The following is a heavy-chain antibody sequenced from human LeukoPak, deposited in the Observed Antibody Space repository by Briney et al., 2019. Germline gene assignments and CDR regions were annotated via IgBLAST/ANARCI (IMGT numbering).Heavy chain of an antibody. CDR3: ARFRITIVRGVKDV. Sequence: PGGSLRLSCAASGFTFSSYSMNWVRKAPGKGLEWVSSISSSSSYIYYADSVKGRFTISRDNAKNSLYLQMNSLRAEDTAVYYCARFRITIVRGVKDVWGKGTTVTVSS. V-gene: IGHV3-21*01. CDR2: ISSSSSYI. CDR1: GFTFSSYS. J-gene: IGHJ6*04. D-gene: IGHD3-10*01.